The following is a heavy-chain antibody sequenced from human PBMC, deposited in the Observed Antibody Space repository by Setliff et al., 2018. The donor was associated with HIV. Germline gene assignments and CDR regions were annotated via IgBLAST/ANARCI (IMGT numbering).Heavy chain of an antibody. CDR2: INPNSGET. J-gene: IGHJ4*02. CDR3: ARGMDYYDTSGYYQYYFDY. D-gene: IGHD3-22*01. CDR1: GYTFTGYY. V-gene: IGHV1-2*02. Sequence: ASVKVSCKASGYTFTGYYMHWVRQAPGQGLEWMGWINPNSGETIYAQKFQGRLTMTRDTSISTAYMELSRLRSDDTAVYYCARGMDYYDTSGYYQYYFDYWGQGTLVTVSS.